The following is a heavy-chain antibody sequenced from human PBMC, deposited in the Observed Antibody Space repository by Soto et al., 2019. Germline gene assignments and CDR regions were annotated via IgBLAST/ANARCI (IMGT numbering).Heavy chain of an antibody. CDR1: GFSFSDYW. D-gene: IGHD6-19*01. Sequence: EVQLVQSGAELKKPGESLKISCQASGFSFSDYWISWVRQLPGKGLEWMGKIDASDSFTKYSPSFEGHVTFSVDESVSTAFLQWSSLKASDTGIYFCARHLYPRSAWYVAHWGQGTLVAVSS. V-gene: IGHV5-10-1*03. CDR3: ARHLYPRSAWYVAH. CDR2: IDASDSFT. J-gene: IGHJ5*02.